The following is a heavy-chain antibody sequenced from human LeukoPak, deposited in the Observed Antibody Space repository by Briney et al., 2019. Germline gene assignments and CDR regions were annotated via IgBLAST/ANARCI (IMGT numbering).Heavy chain of an antibody. V-gene: IGHV1-18*01. J-gene: IGHJ5*02. CDR3: ARVEEYYYGSGSYPNWFDP. Sequence: GASVKVSCKASGYTFTSYGISWVRQAPGQGLEWMGWISAYNGNTNYAQKLQGRVTMTTDTSTSTAYMELRSLRSDDTAVYYCARVEEYYYGSGSYPNWFDPWGQGTLVTVSS. CDR2: ISAYNGNT. CDR1: GYTFTSYG. D-gene: IGHD3-10*01.